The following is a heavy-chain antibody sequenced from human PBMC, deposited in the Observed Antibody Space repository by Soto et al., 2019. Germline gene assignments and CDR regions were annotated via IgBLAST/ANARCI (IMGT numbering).Heavy chain of an antibody. Sequence: HVQLVESGGGLVKPGGSLRLACAASGFAFSDYYMTWIRQAPGKGLEWISHISSSGTTIYYADSVKGRFTISRDNAKNSLYLQMNSLRAEDTAFYYCARDLGGGGFEGDYWGQGTLVTVSS. CDR3: ARDLGGGGFEGDY. CDR1: GFAFSDYY. CDR2: ISSSGTTI. D-gene: IGHD3-16*01. V-gene: IGHV3-11*01. J-gene: IGHJ4*02.